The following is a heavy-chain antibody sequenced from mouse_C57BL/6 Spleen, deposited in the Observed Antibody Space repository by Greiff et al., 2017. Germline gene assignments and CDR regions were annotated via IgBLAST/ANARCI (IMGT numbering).Heavy chain of an antibody. D-gene: IGHD1-1*01. Sequence: VQLQQSVAELVRPGASVKLSCTASGFNIKNTYMHWVKQRPEQGLEWIGRIDPANGNTKYAPKFQGTATITADTSSNTAYLQLSSLTSEDNAIYYCARGDYYDSREHFDYWGQGTTLTVAS. CDR1: GFNIKNTY. CDR2: IDPANGNT. V-gene: IGHV14-3*01. CDR3: ARGDYYDSREHFDY. J-gene: IGHJ2*01.